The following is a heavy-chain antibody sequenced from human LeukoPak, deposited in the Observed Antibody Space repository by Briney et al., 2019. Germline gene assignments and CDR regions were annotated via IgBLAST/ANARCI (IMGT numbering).Heavy chain of an antibody. D-gene: IGHD2-2*01. V-gene: IGHV5-51*01. J-gene: IGHJ5*02. CDR1: GYSFTSYW. Sequence: GESLKISCKGSGYSFTSYWIGWVRQMPGKGLEWMGIIYPGDSDTRYSPSFQGQVTISADKSISTAYLQWSSLKASDTAMYYCARVDCSSTSCYAHGNWFDPWGQRTLVTVSS. CDR3: ARVDCSSTSCYAHGNWFDP. CDR2: IYPGDSDT.